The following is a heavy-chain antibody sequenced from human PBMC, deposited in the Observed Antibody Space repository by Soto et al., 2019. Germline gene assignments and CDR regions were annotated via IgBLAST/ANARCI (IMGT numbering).Heavy chain of an antibody. Sequence: SGPTLVNPTETLTLTCTVSGFSLTTGKMGVSWIRQPPGKAMEWLAHIFSDNERSYSTSLQGRLTISKDTSGSQVVLSMTNVDPVDTATYYCARMNVDSYQFYYAMDVWGQGTTVTVSS. J-gene: IGHJ6*02. CDR2: IFSDNER. CDR1: GFSLTTGKMG. V-gene: IGHV2-26*01. D-gene: IGHD4-17*01. CDR3: ARMNVDSYQFYYAMDV.